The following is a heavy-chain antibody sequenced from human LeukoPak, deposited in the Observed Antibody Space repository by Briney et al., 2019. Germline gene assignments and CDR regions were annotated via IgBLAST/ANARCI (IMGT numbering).Heavy chain of an antibody. J-gene: IGHJ4*02. CDR3: AHSVFYYDSSGYYYFDY. CDR1: GFSLSTSGVG. D-gene: IGHD3-22*01. CDR2: IYWDDDK. Sequence: SGPTLVKPTQTLTPTCTFSGFSLSTSGVGVGWIRQPPGKALEWLALIYWDDDKRYSPSLKSRLTITKDTSKNQVVLTMTNMAPVDTATYYCAHSVFYYDSSGYYYFDYWGQGTLVTVSS. V-gene: IGHV2-5*02.